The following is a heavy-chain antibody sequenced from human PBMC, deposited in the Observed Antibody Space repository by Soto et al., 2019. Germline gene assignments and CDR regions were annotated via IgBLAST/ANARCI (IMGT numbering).Heavy chain of an antibody. CDR1: GGSISSGGYY. J-gene: IGHJ6*02. V-gene: IGHV4-31*03. CDR2: IYYSGST. D-gene: IGHD2-8*01. CDR3: ARVRCTNGVCYNRLYYYGMDV. Sequence: SETLSLTCTVSGGSISSGGYYWSWIRQHPGKGLEWFGYIYYSGSTYYNPSLKSRVTISVDTSKNQFSLKLSSVTAADTAVYYCARVRCTNGVCYNRLYYYGMDVWGQGTTVTVSS.